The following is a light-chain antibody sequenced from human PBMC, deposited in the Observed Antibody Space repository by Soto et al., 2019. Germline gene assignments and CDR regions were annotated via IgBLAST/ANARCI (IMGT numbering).Light chain of an antibody. CDR1: QSSSSW. Sequence: SQIIRSPSTMPESVLERVTISCSGIQSSSSWVAWYQQKPGKAPQLLIYDASSLESGVPSSCSGSGSGTDFTLTISSLQPDDFATYYCQQYNSYSSTFGQGTRLDIK. CDR2: DAS. V-gene: IGKV1-5*01. CDR3: QQYNSYSST. J-gene: IGKJ5*01.